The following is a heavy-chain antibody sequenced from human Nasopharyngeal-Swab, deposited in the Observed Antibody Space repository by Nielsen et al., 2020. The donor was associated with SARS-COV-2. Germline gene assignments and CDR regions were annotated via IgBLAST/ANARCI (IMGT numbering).Heavy chain of an antibody. V-gene: IGHV3-23*01. CDR3: AKDPSAAMDV. Sequence: GESLKISCEASGFTFDSYGMTWVRQAPGKGLEWVPTISGSGDNTHYADSVRGRFTISRDNSQSTVFLQMTSLGAEDTALYYCAKDPSAAMDVWGKGTTVIVSS. D-gene: IGHD6-13*01. CDR2: ISGSGDNT. CDR1: GFTFDSYG. J-gene: IGHJ6*03.